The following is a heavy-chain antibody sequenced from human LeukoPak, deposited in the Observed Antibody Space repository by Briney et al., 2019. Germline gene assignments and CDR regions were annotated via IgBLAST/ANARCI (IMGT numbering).Heavy chain of an antibody. Sequence: GGSLRLSCAASGFTFSSYAMHWVRQAPGKGLEWVAAISYDGSNKKYADSVKGRFTISRDNSKNMLYLQMNSLRAEDRTVYYCARGVRIAVAGYIDYWGQGTLVTVSS. CDR1: GFTFSSYA. CDR3: ARGVRIAVAGYIDY. V-gene: IGHV3-30*04. CDR2: ISYDGSNK. D-gene: IGHD6-19*01. J-gene: IGHJ4*02.